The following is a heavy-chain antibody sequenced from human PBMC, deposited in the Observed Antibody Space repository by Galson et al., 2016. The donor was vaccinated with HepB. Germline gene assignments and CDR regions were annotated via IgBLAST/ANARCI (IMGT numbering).Heavy chain of an antibody. V-gene: IGHV3-23*01. CDR3: VQGSTAPAV. CDR1: GFTFSNYG. J-gene: IGHJ6*04. CDR2: ISRSGDST. D-gene: IGHD1-26*01. Sequence: SLRLSCAASGFTFSNYGMTWVRQAPGKGLEVVSSISRSGDSTDYADSVKGRFTISRDNSKNTLSLQMNSLRAEDTAVYYCVQGSTAPAVWGKGTTVTVSS.